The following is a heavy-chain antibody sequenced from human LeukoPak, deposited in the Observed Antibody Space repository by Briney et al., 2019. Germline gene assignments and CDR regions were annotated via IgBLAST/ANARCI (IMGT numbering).Heavy chain of an antibody. CDR3: ASPYGSGNGMDV. Sequence: GGSLRLSCAASGFSVSFNYMSWVRQAPGKGLEWVSAVHSAGSTYYAHSVKDRFFISRDTSTNTLYLHINSLTAEDTAVYYCASPYGSGNGMDVWGKGTTVTVSS. CDR2: VHSAGST. J-gene: IGHJ6*04. CDR1: GFSVSFNY. V-gene: IGHV3-53*01. D-gene: IGHD3-10*01.